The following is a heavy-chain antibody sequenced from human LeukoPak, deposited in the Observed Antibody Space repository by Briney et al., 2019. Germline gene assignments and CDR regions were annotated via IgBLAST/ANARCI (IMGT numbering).Heavy chain of an antibody. CDR1: GFTFSNAW. D-gene: IGHD1-1*01. CDR3: TTTPSVRYRTG. CDR2: IKSKTDGGTT. V-gene: IGHV3-15*01. Sequence: GGSLRLSCAASGFTFSNAWMSWVRQAPGKGLEWDGRIKSKTDGGTTDYAAPVKGRFTISRDDSKNTLYLQMNSLKTEDTAVYYCTTTPSVRYRTGWGQGTLVTVSS. J-gene: IGHJ4*02.